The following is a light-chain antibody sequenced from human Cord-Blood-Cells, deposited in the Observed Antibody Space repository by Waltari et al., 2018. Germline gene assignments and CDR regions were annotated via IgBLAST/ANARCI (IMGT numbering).Light chain of an antibody. CDR2: DVS. J-gene: IGLJ1*01. V-gene: IGLV2-14*03. Sequence: QSALTQPASVSGSPGQSITISCTGTSSDVGGYHYVSWYQKHPGKAPNLMIYDVSNRPSGVSNRFSGSKSGNTASLTISGLQAEDEADYYCSSYTSSSTPFVFGTGTKVTVL. CDR3: SSYTSSSTPFV. CDR1: SSDVGGYHY.